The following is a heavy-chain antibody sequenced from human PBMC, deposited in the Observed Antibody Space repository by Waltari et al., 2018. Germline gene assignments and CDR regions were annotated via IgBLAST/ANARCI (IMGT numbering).Heavy chain of an antibody. J-gene: IGHJ3*02. CDR1: GYTFTSYD. Sequence: QVQLVQSGAEVKKPGASVKVSCKASGYTFTSYDINWVRQATGQGLEWMGWMNPNSGNTGDAQKFQGRVTMTRNTSISTAYMELSSLRSEDTAVYYCARSGWTWFGELSMLGDDAFDIWGQGTMVTVSS. V-gene: IGHV1-8*01. D-gene: IGHD3-10*01. CDR2: MNPNSGNT. CDR3: ARSGWTWFGELSMLGDDAFDI.